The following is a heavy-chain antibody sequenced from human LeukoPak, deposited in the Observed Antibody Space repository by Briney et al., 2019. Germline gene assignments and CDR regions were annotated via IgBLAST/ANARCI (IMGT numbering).Heavy chain of an antibody. CDR1: GFTFSSYW. D-gene: IGHD1-1*01. V-gene: IGHV3-7*01. CDR3: VRVSGATGGNFDY. CDR2: IKQDGSEK. J-gene: IGHJ4*02. Sequence: GGSLRLSCAAPGFTFSSYWMNWVRQAQGKGLEGVARIKQDGSEKYYVDSVKGRFTISRDNAKNSLYLQMNSLRVEDTAVYYCVRVSGATGGNFDYWGQGTLVTVSS.